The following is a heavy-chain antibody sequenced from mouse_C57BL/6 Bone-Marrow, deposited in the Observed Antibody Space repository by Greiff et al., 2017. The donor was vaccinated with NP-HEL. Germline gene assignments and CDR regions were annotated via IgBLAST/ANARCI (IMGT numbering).Heavy chain of an antibody. CDR3: ERDALDWYVDV. Sequence: EVMLVESGGGLVQSGRSLRLSCATSGFTFSDFYMEWVRQAPGKGLEWIAASRNKANDYTTEYSASVKGRFIVSRDTSQSILYLQMKALRAEDTAIYYCERDALDWYVDVWGTGTTVTVSS. CDR1: GFTFSDFY. V-gene: IGHV7-1*01. J-gene: IGHJ1*03. CDR2: SRNKANDYTT.